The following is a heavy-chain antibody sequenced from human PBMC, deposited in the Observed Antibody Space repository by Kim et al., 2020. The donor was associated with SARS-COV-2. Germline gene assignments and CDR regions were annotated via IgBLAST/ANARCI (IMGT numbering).Heavy chain of an antibody. CDR3: TKDVSVAGGGPFDS. CDR2: INWNSVKI. CDR1: GFNFDNDG. Sequence: GGSLRLSCTGSGFNFDNDGMHWVRQVPGKGLEWVSGINWNSVKIGYADSVRGRFIISRDNAKKSLYLQMNSLTIEDTALYYCTKDVSVAGGGPFDSWGQGTLVTVSS. J-gene: IGHJ4*02. D-gene: IGHD3-10*01. V-gene: IGHV3-9*01.